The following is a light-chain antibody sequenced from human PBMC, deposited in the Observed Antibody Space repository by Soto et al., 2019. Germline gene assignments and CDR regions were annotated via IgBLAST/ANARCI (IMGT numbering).Light chain of an antibody. CDR1: RGSIASNY. Sequence: NFMLTQPHSVSESPGKTVTISCTRSRGSIASNYVQWYQQRPGSAPTTVIYADNQRPSGVPDRFSGSIDSSSNSASLSISGLKTADEADYYCQSYDSSNVVFGGGTKLTVL. V-gene: IGLV6-57*03. CDR3: QSYDSSNVV. J-gene: IGLJ2*01. CDR2: ADN.